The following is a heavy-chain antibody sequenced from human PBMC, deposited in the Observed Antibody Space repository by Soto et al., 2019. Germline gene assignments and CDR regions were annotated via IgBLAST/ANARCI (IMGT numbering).Heavy chain of an antibody. CDR1: GGSVSSSGYY. CDR3: AGGSSRSWFDP. D-gene: IGHD6-6*01. V-gene: IGHV4-31*03. Sequence: QVQLQESGPGLVKPSQTLSLTCTVSGGSVSSSGYYWSWISQHPGKGLEWIGYIYYSGRTYYSASLKSRVTISLDTSKNQFSLNLTSVTAADTAVYYCAGGSSRSWFDPWGQGTLVTVSS. CDR2: IYYSGRT. J-gene: IGHJ5*02.